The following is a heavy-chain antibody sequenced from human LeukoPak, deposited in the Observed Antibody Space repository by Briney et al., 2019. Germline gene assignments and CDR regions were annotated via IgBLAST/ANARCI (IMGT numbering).Heavy chain of an antibody. J-gene: IGHJ4*02. V-gene: IGHV4-61*01. Sequence: SETLSLTCTVSGGSVSSGSYYWSWIRQPPGKGLEWIGYIYYSGSTNYNPSLKSRVTISVDTSKNQFSLKLSSVTAADTAVYYCARHRRWLQRYYFDYWGQGTLVTVSS. CDR1: GGSVSSGSYY. D-gene: IGHD5-24*01. CDR2: IYYSGST. CDR3: ARHRRWLQRYYFDY.